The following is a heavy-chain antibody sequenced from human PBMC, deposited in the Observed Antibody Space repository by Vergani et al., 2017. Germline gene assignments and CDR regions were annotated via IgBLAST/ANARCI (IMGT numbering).Heavy chain of an antibody. CDR2: IKQDGSEK. CDR3: AKDVVIAVTQSYGMDV. V-gene: IGHV3-7*01. J-gene: IGHJ6*02. Sequence: EVQLVESGGGLVQPGGSLRLSCAASGFTFSTYSMNWVRQAPGKGLEWVANIKQDGSEKYYVDSVKGRFTISRDNAKNSLYLQMNSLRAEDTAVYYCAKDVVIAVTQSYGMDVWGQGTTVTVSS. D-gene: IGHD6-19*01. CDR1: GFTFSTYS.